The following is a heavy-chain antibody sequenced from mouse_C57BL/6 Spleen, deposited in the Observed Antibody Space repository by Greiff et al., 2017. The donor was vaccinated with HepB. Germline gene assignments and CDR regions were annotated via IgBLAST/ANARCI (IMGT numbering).Heavy chain of an antibody. CDR1: GYTFTSYW. Sequence: QVQLQQPGAELVKPGASVKLSCKASGYTFTSYWMQWVKQRPGQGLEWIGEIDPSDSYTNYNQKFKGKATLTVDTSSSTAYMQLSSLTSEDSAVYYCARSGSREDYWGQGTTLTVSS. V-gene: IGHV1-50*01. J-gene: IGHJ2*01. CDR2: IDPSDSYT. CDR3: ARSGSREDY. D-gene: IGHD1-1*01.